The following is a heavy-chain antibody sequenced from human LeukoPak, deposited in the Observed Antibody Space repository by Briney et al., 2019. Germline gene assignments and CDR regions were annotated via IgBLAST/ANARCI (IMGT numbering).Heavy chain of an antibody. Sequence: PGRSLRLSCAASGFTFRSPTMRWVRQAPGKRLEWGSVISYDGSNKYYADSGKGRFTISRDNSKNTLYLQMNSLRAEDTAVYYCAKDLKAAAGTWFDPWGQGTLVTVSS. CDR2: ISYDGSNK. D-gene: IGHD6-13*01. V-gene: IGHV3-30*07. J-gene: IGHJ5*02. CDR3: AKDLKAAAGTWFDP. CDR1: GFTFRSPT.